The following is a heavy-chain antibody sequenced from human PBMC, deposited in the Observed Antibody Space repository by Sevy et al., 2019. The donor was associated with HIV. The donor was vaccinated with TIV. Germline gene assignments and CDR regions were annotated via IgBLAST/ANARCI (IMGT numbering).Heavy chain of an antibody. V-gene: IGHV4-38-2*01. J-gene: IGHJ4*02. CDR3: ARARKPLLWFGELSKGYFDY. CDR2: IYHRGST. CDR1: GYSISSGYY. Sequence: SETLSLTCAVSGYSISSGYYWGWIRQPPGKGLEWIGSIYHRGSTYYNPSLKSRVTISVDTSKNQFSLKLSSVTAADTAVYYCARARKPLLWFGELSKGYFDYWGQGTLVTVSS. D-gene: IGHD3-10*01.